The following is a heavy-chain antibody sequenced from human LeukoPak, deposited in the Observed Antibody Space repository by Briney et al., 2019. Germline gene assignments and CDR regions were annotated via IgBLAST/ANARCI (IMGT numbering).Heavy chain of an antibody. V-gene: IGHV1-8*01. CDR3: AREAWHYYGSGSYYNGLNYYYYYGMDV. CDR2: MNPNSGNT. D-gene: IGHD3-10*01. Sequence: ASVTVSCTASGYTFTSYDINWVRQATGQGLEWMGWMNPNSGNTGYAQKFQGRVTMTRNTSISTAYMELSSLRSEDTAVYYCAREAWHYYGSGSYYNGLNYYYYYGMDVWGQGTTVTVSS. J-gene: IGHJ6*02. CDR1: GYTFTSYD.